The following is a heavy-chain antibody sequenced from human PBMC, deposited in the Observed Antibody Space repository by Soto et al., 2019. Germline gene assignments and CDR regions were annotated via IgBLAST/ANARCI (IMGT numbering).Heavy chain of an antibody. CDR3: KTAMAPLGYYYYYGMDV. CDR2: ISGSGGST. D-gene: IGHD5-18*01. Sequence: GGSLRLSCAASGFTFSSYAMSWVRQAPGKGLEWVSAISGSGGSTYYADSVKGRFTISRDNSKNTLYLQMNSLRAEDTAVYYCKTAMAPLGYYYYYGMDVWGQGTTVTVSS. V-gene: IGHV3-23*01. J-gene: IGHJ6*02. CDR1: GFTFSSYA.